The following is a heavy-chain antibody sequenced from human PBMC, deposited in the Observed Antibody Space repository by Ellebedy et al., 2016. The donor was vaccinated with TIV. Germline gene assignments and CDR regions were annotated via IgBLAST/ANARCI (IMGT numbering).Heavy chain of an antibody. V-gene: IGHV3-23*01. Sequence: GESLKISXAASGFTFSSYAMSWVRQAPGKGLEWVSAISGCGGSTYYADSVKGRFTISRDNSKNTLYLQMNSLRAEDTAVYYCAKDELTSIFGVVIPYFDYWGQGTLVTVSS. CDR1: GFTFSSYA. J-gene: IGHJ4*02. CDR3: AKDELTSIFGVVIPYFDY. D-gene: IGHD3-3*01. CDR2: ISGCGGST.